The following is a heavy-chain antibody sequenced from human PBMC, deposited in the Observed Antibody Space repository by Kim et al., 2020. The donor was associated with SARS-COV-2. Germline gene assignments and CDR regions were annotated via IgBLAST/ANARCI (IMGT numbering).Heavy chain of an antibody. CDR3: ARRTPGSGFDY. CDR2: T. V-gene: IGHV3-74*01. D-gene: IGHD6-19*01. J-gene: IGHJ4*02. Sequence: TTYADSVKGRFTISRDNAKNTLYLQMNTLRAEDTAVYYCARRTPGSGFDYWGQGTLVTVSS.